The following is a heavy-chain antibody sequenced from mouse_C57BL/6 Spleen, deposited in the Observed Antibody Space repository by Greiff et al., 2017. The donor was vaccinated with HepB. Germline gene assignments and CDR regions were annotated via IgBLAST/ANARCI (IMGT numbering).Heavy chain of an antibody. CDR3: ARKVDYGSRDYYAMDC. CDR1: GYAFTNYL. Sequence: VQLKQSGAELVRPGTSVKVSCKASGYAFTNYLIEWVKQRPGQGLEWIGVINPGSGGTNYNEKFKGKATLTADKSSSTAYMQLSSLTSEDSAVYFCARKVDYGSRDYYAMDCWGQGTSVTVSS. V-gene: IGHV1-54*01. CDR2: INPGSGGT. D-gene: IGHD1-1*01. J-gene: IGHJ4*01.